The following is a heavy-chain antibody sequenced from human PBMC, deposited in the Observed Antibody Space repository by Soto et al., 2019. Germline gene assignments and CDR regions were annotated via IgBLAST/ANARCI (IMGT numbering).Heavy chain of an antibody. Sequence: ETLSLTCTVSGYSINNDYWSWIRQPPGRGLEWIGYIFYSGSTNYNPSLKSRVTMSVDRSKNHFSLKLTSVTAADTAVYYCVTGGDGYRFDYWGQGTLV. D-gene: IGHD2-21*02. CDR2: IFYSGST. V-gene: IGHV4-59*01. J-gene: IGHJ4*02. CDR1: GYSINNDY. CDR3: VTGGDGYRFDY.